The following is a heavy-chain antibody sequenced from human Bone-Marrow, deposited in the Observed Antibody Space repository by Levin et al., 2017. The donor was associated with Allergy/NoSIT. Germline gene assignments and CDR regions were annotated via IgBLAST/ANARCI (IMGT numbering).Heavy chain of an antibody. D-gene: IGHD3-10*01. CDR3: ARGAFTMVRGAVPTARFDP. CDR1: GGSISSGGYY. V-gene: IGHV4-31*03. CDR2: IYYSGST. Sequence: SETLSLTCTVSGGSISSGGYYWSWIRQHPGKGLEWIGYIYYSGSTYYNPSLKSRVTISVDTSKNQFSLKLSSVTAADTAVYYCARGAFTMVRGAVPTARFDPWGQGTLVTVSS. J-gene: IGHJ5*02.